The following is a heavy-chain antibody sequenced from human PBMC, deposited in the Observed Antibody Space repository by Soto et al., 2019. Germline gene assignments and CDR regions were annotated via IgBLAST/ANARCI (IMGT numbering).Heavy chain of an antibody. CDR2: IAWNSGRV. V-gene: IGHV3-9*01. CDR3: AKDRNRRLWFGDYLYMDV. J-gene: IGHJ6*03. CDR1: GFTFDDYA. Sequence: EVQLVESGGGLVQPGRSLRLSCAASGFTFDDYAMHWVRQAPGKGLEWVSGIAWNSGRVGYADSVKGRFTISRDNARNCLYLQMNSLRPEDTALYYCAKDRNRRLWFGDYLYMDVWGKGTTVTVSS. D-gene: IGHD3-10*01.